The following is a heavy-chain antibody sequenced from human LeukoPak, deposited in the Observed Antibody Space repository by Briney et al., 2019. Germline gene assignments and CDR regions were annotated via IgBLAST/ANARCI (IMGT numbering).Heavy chain of an antibody. CDR1: GFTFSSYA. CDR3: ARDQSDFWSIGYYYMDV. CDR2: IYSGGST. V-gene: IGHV3-53*01. J-gene: IGHJ6*03. D-gene: IGHD3-3*01. Sequence: PGGSLRLSCAASGFTFSSYAMSWVRQAPGEGLEWVSVIYSGGSTYFADSVKGRFTISRDYSKNTLYLQMNSLRAEDTAVYYCARDQSDFWSIGYYYMDVWGKGTTVTVSS.